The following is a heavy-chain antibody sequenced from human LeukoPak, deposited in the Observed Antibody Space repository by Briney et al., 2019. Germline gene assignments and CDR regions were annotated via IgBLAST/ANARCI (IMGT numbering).Heavy chain of an antibody. J-gene: IGHJ4*02. CDR2: ISSSSNYK. V-gene: IGHV3-21*06. CDR1: GVTFSRYS. D-gene: IGHD1-26*01. CDR3: AKDQGVGATHEFDN. Sequence: GGSLRLSCAASGVTFSRYSMNWGREAPGKGVEWGSSISSSSNYKYYASSVQSRFTISRDNAKNSLYLQMNSLRAEDTAVYYCAKDQGVGATHEFDNWGQGTPVTGPS.